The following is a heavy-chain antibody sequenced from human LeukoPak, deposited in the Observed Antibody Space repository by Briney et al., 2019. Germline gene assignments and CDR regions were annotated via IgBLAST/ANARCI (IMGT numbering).Heavy chain of an antibody. D-gene: IGHD3-3*01. J-gene: IGHJ4*02. Sequence: PGGSLRLSCAASGFTVSDNYMTWVRQAPGKGLEWVSVFYNTGYTYYADSVKGRFTISRDHSTNTLYLQMNTMRAEDTAVYYCAKESPSSGLEYWGQGTLVTVSS. CDR2: FYNTGYT. CDR1: GFTVSDNY. CDR3: AKESPSSGLEY. V-gene: IGHV3-53*01.